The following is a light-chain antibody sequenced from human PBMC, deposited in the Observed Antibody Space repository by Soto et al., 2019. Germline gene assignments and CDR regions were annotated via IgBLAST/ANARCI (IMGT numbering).Light chain of an antibody. V-gene: IGKV3-20*01. CDR3: QHYYNSPLT. Sequence: EVVLTQSPGTLSLSPGERATLSCRASQSISSSYLAWYQQKPGQAPRVLIYGASSRATGIPDRFSGSGTGTDFTLTISRLEPEDFAVYYCQHYYNSPLTFGGGTKVEIK. CDR2: GAS. CDR1: QSISSSY. J-gene: IGKJ4*01.